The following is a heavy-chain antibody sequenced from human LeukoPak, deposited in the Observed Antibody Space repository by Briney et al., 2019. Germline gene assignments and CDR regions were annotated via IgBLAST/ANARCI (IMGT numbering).Heavy chain of an antibody. D-gene: IGHD5-12*01. CDR3: ARDSGYSGFALDL. CDR2: IYSGGNT. CDR1: GFSVSKNY. Sequence: PGGSLRLSCAASGFSVSKNYMSWVRQAPGKGLEWISLIYSGGNTYYADSVKGRFSISRDNPRNSLYLQMYSLRAEDTAVYYCARDSGYSGFALDLWGQESLVTVFS. V-gene: IGHV3-66*01. J-gene: IGHJ5*02.